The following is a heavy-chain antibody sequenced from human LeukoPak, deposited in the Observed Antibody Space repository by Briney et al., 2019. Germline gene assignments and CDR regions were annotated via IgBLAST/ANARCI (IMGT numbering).Heavy chain of an antibody. D-gene: IGHD4-23*01. V-gene: IGHV4-59*01. CDR1: GGSFSGYY. Sequence: SETLSLTCAVYGGSFSGYYWSWCRQHPGKGLEWIGYIYYSGSTIYNHSLKSRVTMSLDTSKNKFSLQLNSVTAADTAVYYCASQATVVTHIWYFDLWGRGTLVTVSS. J-gene: IGHJ2*01. CDR3: ASQATVVTHIWYFDL. CDR2: IYYSGST.